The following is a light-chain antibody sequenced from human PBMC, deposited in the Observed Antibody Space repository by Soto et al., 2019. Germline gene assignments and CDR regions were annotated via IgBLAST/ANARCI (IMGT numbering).Light chain of an antibody. CDR3: MIWPSNAV. CDR2: YYSDSDK. Sequence: QAVVTQPPSSSASPGESARLTCTLPSDINVGSYNIYWYQQKPGSPPRYLLYYYSDSDKGQGSGVPSRFSGSKDASANTGILLISGLQSVDQADYYCMIWPSNAVFGGGTKVTVL. CDR1: SDINVGSYN. J-gene: IGLJ2*01. V-gene: IGLV5-37*01.